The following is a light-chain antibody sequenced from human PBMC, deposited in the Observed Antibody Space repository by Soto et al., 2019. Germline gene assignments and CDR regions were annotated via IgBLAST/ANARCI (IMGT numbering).Light chain of an antibody. V-gene: IGLV8-61*01. CDR2: DTN. CDR3: VLYLGSGISI. Sequence: QTVVTQETSFSVSPGGTVTLTCGLSSGSVSTSHYPSCYQQTPGQAPRTLIYDTNTRSSGVPDRFSGSILGNKAALTITGAQAADESDYYCVLYLGSGISIFGGGTKLTVL. J-gene: IGLJ2*01. CDR1: SGSVSTSHY.